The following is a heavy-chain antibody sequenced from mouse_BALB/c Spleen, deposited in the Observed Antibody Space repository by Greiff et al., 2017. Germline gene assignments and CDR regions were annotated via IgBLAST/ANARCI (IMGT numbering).Heavy chain of an antibody. J-gene: IGHJ2*01. CDR2: ISSGGGST. Sequence: EVQVVESGGGLVQPGGSLKLSCAASGFAFSSYDMSWVRQTPEKRLEWVAYISSGGGSTYYPDTVKGRFTISRDNAKNTLYLQMSSLKSEDTAMYYCARRTTATYFDYWGQGTTLTVSS. D-gene: IGHD1-2*01. V-gene: IGHV5-12-1*01. CDR1: GFAFSSYD. CDR3: ARRTTATYFDY.